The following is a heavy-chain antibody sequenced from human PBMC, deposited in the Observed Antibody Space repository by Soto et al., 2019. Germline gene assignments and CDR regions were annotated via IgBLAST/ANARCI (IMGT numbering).Heavy chain of an antibody. CDR1: GFTFSSYG. V-gene: IGHV3-30*18. J-gene: IGHJ5*02. Sequence: QVQLVESGGGVVQPGRSLRLSCAASGFTFSSYGMHWVRQAPGKGLEWVAVISYDGSNKYYADSVKGRFTISRDNSKNTLYLQMNSLRAEDTAVYYCAKDELRFLEWLPELVAHRGWFDPWGQGTLVTVSS. CDR3: AKDELRFLEWLPELVAHRGWFDP. D-gene: IGHD3-3*01. CDR2: ISYDGSNK.